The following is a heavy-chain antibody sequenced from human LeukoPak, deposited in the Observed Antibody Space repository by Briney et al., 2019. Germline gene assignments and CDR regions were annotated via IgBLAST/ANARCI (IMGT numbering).Heavy chain of an antibody. D-gene: IGHD2-2*01. Sequence: ASVKVSCKASGYTFTGYYMHWVRQAPGQGLEWMGWINPNSGGTNYAQKFQGRVTMTRDTSISTAYMELSRLRSDDTAVYYCASTLCSSTSCPPDYWGQGTLVTVSS. V-gene: IGHV1-2*02. CDR3: ASTLCSSTSCPPDY. J-gene: IGHJ4*02. CDR1: GYTFTGYY. CDR2: INPNSGGT.